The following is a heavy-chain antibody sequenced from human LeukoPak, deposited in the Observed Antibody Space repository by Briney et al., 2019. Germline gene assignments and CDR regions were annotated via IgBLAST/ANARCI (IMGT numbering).Heavy chain of an antibody. CDR3: ARDGRPYSSGHCAVDY. D-gene: IGHD6-19*01. Sequence: ASVKVSCKASGYTFTSYGISWVRQAPGQGLEWMGWISAYNGNTNYAQKLQGRVTMTTDTSTSTAYMELRSLRSDDTAVYYCARDGRPYSSGHCAVDYWGQGTLVTVSS. CDR1: GYTFTSYG. J-gene: IGHJ4*02. V-gene: IGHV1-18*01. CDR2: ISAYNGNT.